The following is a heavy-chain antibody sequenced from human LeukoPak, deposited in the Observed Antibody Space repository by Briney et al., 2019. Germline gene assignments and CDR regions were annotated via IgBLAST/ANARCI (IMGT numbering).Heavy chain of an antibody. CDR2: ISGSGGST. CDR3: AITTVVTPGDY. CDR1: GFTFSSYA. Sequence: GRSLRLSCAASGFTFSSYAMSWVRQAPGKGLEWVSAISGSGGSTYYADSVKGRFTISRDNSKNTLYLQMSSLRAEDTAVYYCAITTVVTPGDYWGQGTLVTVSS. J-gene: IGHJ4*02. D-gene: IGHD4-23*01. V-gene: IGHV3-23*01.